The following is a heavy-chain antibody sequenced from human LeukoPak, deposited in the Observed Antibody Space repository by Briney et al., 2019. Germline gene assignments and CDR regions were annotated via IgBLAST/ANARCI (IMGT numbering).Heavy chain of an antibody. CDR1: GGSISSGSYY. CDR3: AGAPRAENWFDP. J-gene: IGHJ5*02. D-gene: IGHD6-6*01. V-gene: IGHV4-61*02. Sequence: PSQTLSLTCTVSGGSISSGSYYWSWIRQPAGKGLEWIGRIYTSGSTNYNPSLKSRVTISVDTSKNQFSLKLSSVTAADTVVYYCAGAPRAENWFDPWGQGTLVTVSS. CDR2: IYTSGST.